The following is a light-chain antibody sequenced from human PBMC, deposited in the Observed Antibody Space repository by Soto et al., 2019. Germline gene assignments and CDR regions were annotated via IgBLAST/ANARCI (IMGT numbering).Light chain of an antibody. V-gene: IGKV3D-20*02. J-gene: IGKJ5*01. CDR2: CAS. CDR3: QQRSNWPIT. CDR1: QSVSSSY. Sequence: EIVLTQSPGTLSLSPGERATLSCRASQSVSSSYLAWYQQKPGQAHRLLIYCASGRATGIRDRFSGSGSGTDFTLTISILEPEDFAVYNCQQRSNWPITCGQGTRLEI.